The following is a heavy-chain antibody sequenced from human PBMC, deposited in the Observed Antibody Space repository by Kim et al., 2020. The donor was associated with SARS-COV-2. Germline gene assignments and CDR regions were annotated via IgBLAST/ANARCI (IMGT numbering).Heavy chain of an antibody. CDR1: GFTFSSYW. CDR2: IKQDGSEK. J-gene: IGHJ6*02. D-gene: IGHD3-9*01. CDR3: ASSGVLLRYFDWLLDGGYYYGMDV. V-gene: IGHV3-7*03. Sequence: GGSLRLSCAASGFTFSSYWMSWVHQAPGKGLEWVANIKQDGSEKYYVDSVKGRFTISRDNAKNSLYLQMNSLRAEDTAVYYCASSGVLLRYFDWLLDGGYYYGMDVWGQGTTVTVSS.